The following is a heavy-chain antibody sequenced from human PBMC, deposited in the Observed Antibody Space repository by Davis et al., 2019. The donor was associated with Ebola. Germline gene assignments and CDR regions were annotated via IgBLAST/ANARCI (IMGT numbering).Heavy chain of an antibody. V-gene: IGHV4-34*01. Sequence: MPSETLSLTCAVYGGSFSGYYWTWIRQPPGKGLEWIGEINYRGSTNYNPSLKSRVPISVGTSKNQFSLKLSSVTAADTAVYYCARGGGFGGYGMDVWGQGTTVTVSS. J-gene: IGHJ6*02. D-gene: IGHD3-10*01. CDR1: GGSFSGYY. CDR2: INYRGST. CDR3: ARGGGFGGYGMDV.